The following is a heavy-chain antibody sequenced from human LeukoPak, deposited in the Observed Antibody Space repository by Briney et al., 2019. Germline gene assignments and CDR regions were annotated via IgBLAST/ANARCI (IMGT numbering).Heavy chain of an antibody. Sequence: SETLSLTCTVSGGSISSSSYYWGWIRQPPGKGLEWIGSIYYSGSTYYNPSLKSRVTISVDTSKNQFSLKLSSVTAADTAVYYCARRRAATIDYWGQGTLVTVSS. CDR2: IYYSGST. CDR1: GGSISSSSYY. CDR3: ARRRAATIDY. D-gene: IGHD6-25*01. V-gene: IGHV4-39*01. J-gene: IGHJ4*02.